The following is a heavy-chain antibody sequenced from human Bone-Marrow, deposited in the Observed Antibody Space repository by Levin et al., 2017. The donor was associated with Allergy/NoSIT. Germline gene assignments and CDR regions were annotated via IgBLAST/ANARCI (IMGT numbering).Heavy chain of an antibody. CDR2: IWRDGSNE. Sequence: GGSLRLSCAASGFTFSKFHMHWVRQAPGKGLEWVAIIWRDGSNENYANSVKGRFTISRDNSKDTVSLEMNSLTVEDTALYYCAYGDQSFYFDHWGQGTLVTVSS. J-gene: IGHJ4*02. CDR3: AYGDQSFYFDH. V-gene: IGHV3-33*01. D-gene: IGHD4-17*01. CDR1: GFTFSKFH.